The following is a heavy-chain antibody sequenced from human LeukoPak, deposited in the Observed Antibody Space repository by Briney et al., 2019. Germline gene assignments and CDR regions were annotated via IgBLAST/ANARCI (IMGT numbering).Heavy chain of an antibody. Sequence: TGGSLRLSCAASGFTSSSYWMHWVRQAPGKGLVWVSRINSDGTTTSYADSVKGRFIIFRDNAKNTLYLQMTSLRAEDTAVYYCARGGSYSNSQLDYWGQGTLVTVSS. J-gene: IGHJ4*02. V-gene: IGHV3-74*01. CDR2: INSDGTTT. CDR3: ARGGSYSNSQLDY. CDR1: GFTSSSYW. D-gene: IGHD6-6*01.